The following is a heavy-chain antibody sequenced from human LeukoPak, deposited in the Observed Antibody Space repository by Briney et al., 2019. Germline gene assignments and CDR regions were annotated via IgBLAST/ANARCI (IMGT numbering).Heavy chain of an antibody. Sequence: PSETLSLTCTVSGGSISSGSYYWSWIRQPAGKGLEWIGRIYTSGSTNYSPSLKSRVTISVDTSKNQFSLKLSSVTSADTAVYYCARARAVAGTRNAFDIWGQGTMVTVSS. CDR3: ARARAVAGTRNAFDI. J-gene: IGHJ3*02. CDR1: GGSISSGSYY. V-gene: IGHV4-61*02. CDR2: IYTSGST. D-gene: IGHD6-19*01.